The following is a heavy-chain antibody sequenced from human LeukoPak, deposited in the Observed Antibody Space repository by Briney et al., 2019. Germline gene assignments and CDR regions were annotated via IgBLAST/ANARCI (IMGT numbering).Heavy chain of an antibody. J-gene: IGHJ4*02. CDR2: INPNSGGT. D-gene: IGHD6-25*01. Sequence: ASVKVSCKASGYTFTDYFMHWVRQAPGQGLEWMGWINPNSGGTNYAQKFQGRVTMTRDTSISTAYMELSRLRSDDTAVYYCAREKEGLSGWLLDYWGQGTLVTVSS. CDR3: AREKEGLSGWLLDY. V-gene: IGHV1-2*02. CDR1: GYTFTDYF.